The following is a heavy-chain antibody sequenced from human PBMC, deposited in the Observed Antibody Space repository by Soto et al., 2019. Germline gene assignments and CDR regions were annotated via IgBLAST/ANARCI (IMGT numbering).Heavy chain of an antibody. J-gene: IGHJ5*02. D-gene: IGHD2-2*01. CDR2: INHSGST. Sequence: SETLSLTCAVYGGSFSGYYLSWIRQPPGKGLEWIGEINHSGSTNYNPSLKSRVTISVDTSKNQFSLKLSSVTAADTAVYYCAREVVPAAMIWFDPWGQGTLVTVSS. CDR3: AREVVPAAMIWFDP. CDR1: GGSFSGYY. V-gene: IGHV4-34*01.